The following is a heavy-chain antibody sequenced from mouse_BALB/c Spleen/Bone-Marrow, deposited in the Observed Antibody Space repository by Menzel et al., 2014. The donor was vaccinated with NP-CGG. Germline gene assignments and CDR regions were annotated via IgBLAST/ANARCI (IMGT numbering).Heavy chain of an antibody. CDR1: GFNIKDPY. V-gene: IGHV14-3*02. CDR2: IDPANGNT. D-gene: IGHD1-1*01. Sequence: EVKLMESGAELVKPGASVKLSCTASGFNIKDPYMHWVKQRPEQGLEWIGRIDPANGNTKYDPKFQGKATITADTTSNTAYLQLSSLTSEDTAVYYCAPYDYGRWFTYWGQGTLVTSAA. J-gene: IGHJ3*01. CDR3: APYDYGRWFTY.